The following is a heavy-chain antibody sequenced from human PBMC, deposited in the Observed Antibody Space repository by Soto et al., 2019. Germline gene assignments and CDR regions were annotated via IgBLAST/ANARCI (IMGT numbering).Heavy chain of an antibody. V-gene: IGHV1-69*13. Sequence: GASVKVSCKASGGTFSSYAISWVRQAPGQGLEWMGGIIPIFGTANYAQKFQGRVTIAADESTSTAYMELSSLRSEDTAVYYCARDNCSGGSCYHYFDYWGQGTLVTVSS. J-gene: IGHJ4*02. D-gene: IGHD2-15*01. CDR1: GGTFSSYA. CDR2: IIPIFGTA. CDR3: ARDNCSGGSCYHYFDY.